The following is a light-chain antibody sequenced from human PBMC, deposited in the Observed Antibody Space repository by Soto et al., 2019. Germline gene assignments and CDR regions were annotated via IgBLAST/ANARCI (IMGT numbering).Light chain of an antibody. Sequence: QSVLTQPPSVSGAPGQRVTISCTGSSSNIGAGYDVHWYQQLPGTAPKLLIYGNSNRPSGVPDRFSGSKSGTSASLAITGLQAEDAADYYCQSDDSSLSALFGGGTKLTFL. CDR3: QSDDSSLSAL. CDR2: GNS. J-gene: IGLJ3*02. V-gene: IGLV1-40*01. CDR1: SSNIGAGYD.